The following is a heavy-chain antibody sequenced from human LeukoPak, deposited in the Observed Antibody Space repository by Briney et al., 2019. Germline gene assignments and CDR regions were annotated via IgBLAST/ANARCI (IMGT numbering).Heavy chain of an antibody. D-gene: IGHD3-16*01. Sequence: IPSETLSLTCTVPGGSISSSSYYWGWIRQPPGKGLEWIGSIYYSGSTYYNPSLKSRVTISVDTSKNQFSLKLSSVTAADTAVYYCARHGGGFDPWGQGTLVTVSS. J-gene: IGHJ5*02. V-gene: IGHV4-39*01. CDR1: GGSISSSSYY. CDR2: IYYSGST. CDR3: ARHGGGFDP.